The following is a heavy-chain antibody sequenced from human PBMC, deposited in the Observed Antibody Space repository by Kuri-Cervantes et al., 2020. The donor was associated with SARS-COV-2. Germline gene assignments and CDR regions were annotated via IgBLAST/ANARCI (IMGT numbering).Heavy chain of an antibody. V-gene: IGHV3-23*01. Sequence: LSLTCAASGFTFSSYAMSWVRQAPGKGLEWVSAISGSGGSTYYADSVKGRFTTSRDNSKNTLYLQMNSLRAEDTAVYYCAKTVAGTGIDYWGQGTLVTVSS. CDR1: GFTFSSYA. D-gene: IGHD6-19*01. CDR2: ISGSGGST. J-gene: IGHJ4*02. CDR3: AKTVAGTGIDY.